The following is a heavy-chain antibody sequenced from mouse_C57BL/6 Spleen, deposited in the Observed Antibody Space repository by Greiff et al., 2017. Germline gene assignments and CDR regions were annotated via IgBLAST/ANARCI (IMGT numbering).Heavy chain of an antibody. CDR2: IDPSDSYT. V-gene: IGHV1-59*01. Sequence: VQLQQPGAELVRPGTSVKLSCKASGYTFTSYWMHWVKQRPGQGLEWIGVIDPSDSYTNYNQKFKGKAPLTVDTSSSTAYMQLSSLTSEDSAVYYCAKEPSPWYFDVWGTGTTVTVSS. J-gene: IGHJ1*03. D-gene: IGHD6-1*01. CDR3: AKEPSPWYFDV. CDR1: GYTFTSYW.